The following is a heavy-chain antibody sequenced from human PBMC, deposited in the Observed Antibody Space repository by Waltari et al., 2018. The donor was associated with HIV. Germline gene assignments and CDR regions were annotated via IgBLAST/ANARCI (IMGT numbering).Heavy chain of an antibody. J-gene: IGHJ4*02. Sequence: EVHLVESGGGLVKPGGSLRVSCTVSGFTFINAWVSWVCQAPGKEREWVGRSKSKNDGGTIDYAAPVKDRITSVRDDSKHTLYLEMSSLKIEDAGIYYCVTDAVAVPLDTAYWGQGTLVTVSS. D-gene: IGHD2-21*01. CDR3: VTDAVAVPLDTAY. V-gene: IGHV3-15*01. CDR2: SKSKNDGGTI. CDR1: GFTFINAW.